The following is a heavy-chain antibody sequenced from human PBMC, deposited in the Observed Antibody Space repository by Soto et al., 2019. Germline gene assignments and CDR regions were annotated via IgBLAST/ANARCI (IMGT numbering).Heavy chain of an antibody. CDR2: IYHSGST. V-gene: IGHV4-30-2*01. J-gene: IGHJ4*02. Sequence: SETLSLTCAVSGGSISSGGYSWSWIRQPPGKGLEWIGYIYHSGSTYYNPSRKGRFTISRDNAKNSLYLQMNSLRAEDTAVYYCARDPSYSTPWYYFDYWGQGTLVPVSS. D-gene: IGHD1-26*01. CDR1: GGSISSGGYS. CDR3: ARDPSYSTPWYYFDY.